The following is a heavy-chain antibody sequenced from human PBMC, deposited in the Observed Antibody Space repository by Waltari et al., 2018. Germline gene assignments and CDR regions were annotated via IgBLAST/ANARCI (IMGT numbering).Heavy chain of an antibody. Sequence: EVQLVESGGGLVQPGGSLRLSCAASGFTFSSYWMSWVRQAPGKGLEWVANIKQDGSEKYYVDSVKGRFTISRDNAKNSLYLQMNSLRAEDTAVYYCARHDHTVTTPLEYWGQGTLVTVSS. J-gene: IGHJ4*02. CDR2: IKQDGSEK. V-gene: IGHV3-7*03. CDR1: GFTFSSYW. D-gene: IGHD4-17*01. CDR3: ARHDHTVTTPLEY.